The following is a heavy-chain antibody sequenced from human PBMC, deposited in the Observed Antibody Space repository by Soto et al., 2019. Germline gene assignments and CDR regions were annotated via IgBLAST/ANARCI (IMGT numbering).Heavy chain of an antibody. CDR1: GGTFSSYA. V-gene: IGHV1-69*13. CDR3: ASDYYYDSSGYSGDAFDI. CDR2: IIPIFGTA. D-gene: IGHD3-22*01. Sequence: GASVKVSCKASGGTFSSYAISWVRQAPGQGLEWMGGIIPIFGTANYAQKFQGRVTITADESTSTAYMELSSLRSEDTAVYYCASDYYYDSSGYSGDAFDIWGQGTMVT. J-gene: IGHJ3*02.